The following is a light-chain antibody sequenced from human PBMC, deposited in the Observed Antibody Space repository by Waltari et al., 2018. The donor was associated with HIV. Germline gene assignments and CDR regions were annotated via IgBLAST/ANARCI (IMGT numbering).Light chain of an antibody. V-gene: IGKV3-11*01. CDR3: QQRSDWPPA. J-gene: IGKJ4*01. CDR1: QSVSSY. CDR2: DAS. Sequence: EIVLTQSPASLSLSPGGRATLPCRASQSVSSYFAWYQHKPGQAPRLLIYDASKRATGIPARFSGSGSGTDFTLTINSLEPEDFAVYYCQQRSDWPPAFGGGTKVEIK.